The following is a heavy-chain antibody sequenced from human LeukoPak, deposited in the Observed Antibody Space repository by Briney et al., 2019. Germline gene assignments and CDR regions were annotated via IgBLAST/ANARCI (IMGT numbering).Heavy chain of an antibody. CDR2: INHSGST. CDR3: ARGQYYYNSRGSNWFDP. V-gene: IGHV4-34*01. Sequence: SETLSLTCAVYGGSFSGYYWSWIRQPPGKGLEWIGEINHSGSTNYNPSLKSRVTISLDTSKNQFSLKLSSVTAADTAVYYCARGQYYYNSRGSNWFDPWGQGMLVTVSS. J-gene: IGHJ5*02. CDR1: GGSFSGYY. D-gene: IGHD3-22*01.